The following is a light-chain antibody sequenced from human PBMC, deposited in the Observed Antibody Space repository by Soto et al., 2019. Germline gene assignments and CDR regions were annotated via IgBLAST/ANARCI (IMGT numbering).Light chain of an antibody. CDR3: AAWDDSLNGRV. J-gene: IGLJ2*01. CDR1: SSNIGNNA. Sequence: QLVLTQPPSVSAAPRQRVTISCSGSSSNIGNNAVNWYQQLPGKAPKLLIYYDDLLPSGVSDRFSGSKSGTSASLAISGLQSEDEADYYCAAWDDSLNGRVFGGGTKLTVL. CDR2: YDD. V-gene: IGLV1-36*01.